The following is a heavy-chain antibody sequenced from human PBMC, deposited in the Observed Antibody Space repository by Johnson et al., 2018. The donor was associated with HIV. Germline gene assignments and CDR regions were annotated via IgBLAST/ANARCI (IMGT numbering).Heavy chain of an antibody. CDR3: ARDIMADTALDPGFAFDI. CDR2: IRYDGSNK. J-gene: IGHJ3*02. CDR1: GFSFSNYP. Sequence: VQLVESGGGVVQPGRSLRLSCAASGFSFSNYPMHWVRQAPGKGLEWMAFIRYDGSNKYYADSVRGRFTISRDNSNNTLYLQMNSLRPEDTAVYNCARDIMADTALDPGFAFDIWGQGTMVTVSS. D-gene: IGHD3-16*01. V-gene: IGHV3-30*02.